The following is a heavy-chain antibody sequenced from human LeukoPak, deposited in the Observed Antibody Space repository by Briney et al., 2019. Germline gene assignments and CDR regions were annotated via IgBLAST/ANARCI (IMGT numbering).Heavy chain of an antibody. V-gene: IGHV1-8*01. CDR1: GYTFTSYD. CDR3: ARILTGYLDDY. Sequence: ASVTVSCKASGYTFTSYDIIWVRQATGQGLEWMGWMNPNSGNTGYTQKFQGRVTMTRNTAMSTAYMELRSLTSEDTAVYYCARILTGYLDDYWGQGTLVTVSS. D-gene: IGHD3-9*01. CDR2: MNPNSGNT. J-gene: IGHJ4*02.